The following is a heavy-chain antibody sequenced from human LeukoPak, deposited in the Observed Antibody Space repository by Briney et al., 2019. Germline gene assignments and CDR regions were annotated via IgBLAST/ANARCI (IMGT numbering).Heavy chain of an antibody. Sequence: GGSMRLSSAASGFTFSSYSMNWVRQAPGKGREWVSYISSSGSTIYYADSVKGRFTISRDNAKNSLYLQLNSLRPEDTAVYYCARDTITMVRGITGMGYWGQGTLVTVSS. CDR2: ISSSGSTI. CDR1: GFTFSSYS. J-gene: IGHJ4*02. CDR3: ARDTITMVRGITGMGY. D-gene: IGHD3-10*01. V-gene: IGHV3-48*01.